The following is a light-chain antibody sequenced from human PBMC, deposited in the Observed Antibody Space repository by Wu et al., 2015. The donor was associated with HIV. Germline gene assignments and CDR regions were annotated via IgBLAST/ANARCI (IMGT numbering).Light chain of an antibody. CDR1: QRISTY. CDR2: ATS. J-gene: IGKJ1*01. Sequence: DIQMTQSPSSLSASVGDRVIITCRASQRISTYLNWYQQKPGRAPKLLIYATSSLQGGVPSRFSGSGSETDFTLTISSLQPEDFATYYCLQSYSTLWTFGQGTKVEIK. CDR3: LQSYSTLWT. V-gene: IGKV1-39*01.